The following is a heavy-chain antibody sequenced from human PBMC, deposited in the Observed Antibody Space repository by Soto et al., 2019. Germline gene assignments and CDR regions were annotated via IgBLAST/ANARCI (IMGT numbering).Heavy chain of an antibody. J-gene: IGHJ4*02. CDR3: ARHHDS. CDR1: GASVSTGY. CDR2: MYFGGSF. Sequence: SETLSLTCTVSGASVSTGYWSWIRQPPGKGLEWIGFMYFGGSFNYNPSLKSRVTISVDTSKNQFSLKLSSVTAADTAVYYCARHHDSWGQGTLVTVSS. V-gene: IGHV4-59*08.